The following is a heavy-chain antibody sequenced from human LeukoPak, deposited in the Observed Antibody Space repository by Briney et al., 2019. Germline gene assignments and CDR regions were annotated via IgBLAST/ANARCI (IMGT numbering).Heavy chain of an antibody. CDR1: GGSISSGSYY. CDR2: IYTSGNT. Sequence: SETLSLTCTVSGGSISSGSYYWRWIRQPAGKGLEWIGRIYTSGNTNYNPSLKSRVTISVDTSKNQFSLKLSSVTAADTAVYYCARGAEMATIYYYYYYMDVWGKGTTVTISS. V-gene: IGHV4-61*02. J-gene: IGHJ6*03. CDR3: ARGAEMATIYYYYYYMDV. D-gene: IGHD5-24*01.